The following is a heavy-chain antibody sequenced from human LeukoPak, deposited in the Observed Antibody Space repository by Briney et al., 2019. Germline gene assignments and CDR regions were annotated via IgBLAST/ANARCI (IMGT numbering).Heavy chain of an antibody. CDR2: IYSGGST. Sequence: GGSLRLSCAASGFTVSSNYMSWVRQAPGKGLEWVSVIYSGGSTYYADSVKGRFTISRDNSKNTLYLQMNSLRAEDTAVYYCAREGPGIVGATFDYWGQGILVTVSS. CDR1: GFTVSSNY. D-gene: IGHD1-26*01. J-gene: IGHJ4*02. CDR3: AREGPGIVGATFDY. V-gene: IGHV3-66*02.